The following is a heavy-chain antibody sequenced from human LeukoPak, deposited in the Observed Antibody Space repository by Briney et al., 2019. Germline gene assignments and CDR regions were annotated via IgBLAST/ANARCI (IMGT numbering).Heavy chain of an antibody. J-gene: IGHJ4*02. D-gene: IGHD5-12*01. Sequence: SGESLRLSCAASGFTFSTYSMNWLRLAPGKGLEWVSSISPDSNYKYYVDSVKGRFTISRDNAKSSLYLQMNSLRAEDTAVYYCVRGGYRGFDYEYWGQGTLVTVSS. CDR2: ISPDSNYK. CDR1: GFTFSTYS. CDR3: VRGGYRGFDYEY. V-gene: IGHV3-21*01.